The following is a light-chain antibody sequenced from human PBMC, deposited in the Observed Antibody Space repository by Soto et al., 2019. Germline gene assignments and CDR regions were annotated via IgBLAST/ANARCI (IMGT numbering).Light chain of an antibody. Sequence: QSPSSLSLSPGERATLSCRASQSVSSYLAWYQQKPGQAPRLLIYDASNRATGIPARFSGSGSGTDFTLTISSLEPEDFAVYYCQQRSNWPRVYTFGQGTKLEIK. CDR2: DAS. CDR1: QSVSSY. J-gene: IGKJ2*01. CDR3: QQRSNWPRVYT. V-gene: IGKV3-11*01.